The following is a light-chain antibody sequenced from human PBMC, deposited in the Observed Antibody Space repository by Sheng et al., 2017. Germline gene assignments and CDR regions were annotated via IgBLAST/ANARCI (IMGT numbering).Light chain of an antibody. CDR2: HDN. V-gene: IGLV3-21*01. J-gene: IGLJ3*02. CDR3: QVWLTTSDESWV. CDR1: NIGSRS. Sequence: SYLLTQPPSLSVAPGETASISCGGDNIGSRSVHWYQQRTGQAPVLVIHHDNSRPPGIPERFSGSNSGGAATLTVSRVELDDEADYFCQVWLTTSDESWVFGGGTRLTVL.